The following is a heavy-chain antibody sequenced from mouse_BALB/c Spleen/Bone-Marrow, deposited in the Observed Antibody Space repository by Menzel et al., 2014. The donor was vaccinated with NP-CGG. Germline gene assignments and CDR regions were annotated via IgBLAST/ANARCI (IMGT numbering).Heavy chain of an antibody. CDR2: ISNGGGST. D-gene: IGHD2-10*01. V-gene: IGHV5-12*02. J-gene: IGHJ2*01. CDR1: GFTFSDYY. CDR3: ARQGAYSYFDY. Sequence: EVKLVESGGGLVQPGGSLKLSCATSGFTFSDYYMYWVRQTPEKRLEWVAYISNGGGSTYYPDTVKGRFTISRDNAKNTLYLQMRRLKSEDTAMYYCARQGAYSYFDYWGQGTTLTVSS.